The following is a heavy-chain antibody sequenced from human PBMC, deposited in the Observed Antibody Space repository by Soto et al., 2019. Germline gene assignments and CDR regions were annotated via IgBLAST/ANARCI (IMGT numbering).Heavy chain of an antibody. CDR3: AGSIAAASDYYYGMDV. Sequence: ASVKVSCKASGYAFTGYYMHWVRQAPGQGLEWMGWINPNSGGTNYAQKFQGWVTMTRDTSISTAYMELSRLRSDDTAVYYCAGSIAAASDYYYGMDVWGQGTTVTVSS. CDR2: INPNSGGT. J-gene: IGHJ6*02. D-gene: IGHD6-13*01. V-gene: IGHV1-2*04. CDR1: GYAFTGYY.